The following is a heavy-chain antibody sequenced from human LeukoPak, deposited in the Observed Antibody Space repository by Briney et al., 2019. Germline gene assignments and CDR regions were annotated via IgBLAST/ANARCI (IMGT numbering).Heavy chain of an antibody. D-gene: IGHD3-10*01. CDR3: AKDYNFWSGSYYEGDAFDI. Sequence: SGGSLRLSCAASGFTFSSYAMSWVRQAPGEGLEWGSAISGSGGSTYYADSVKGRFTISRDNSKNTLYLQINSLRAEDTAVYYSAKDYNFWSGSYYEGDAFDIWGQGTMVTVSS. J-gene: IGHJ3*02. CDR1: GFTFSSYA. CDR2: ISGSGGST. V-gene: IGHV3-23*01.